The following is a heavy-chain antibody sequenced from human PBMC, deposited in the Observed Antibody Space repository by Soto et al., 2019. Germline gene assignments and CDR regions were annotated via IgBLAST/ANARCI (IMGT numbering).Heavy chain of an antibody. D-gene: IGHD6-13*01. V-gene: IGHV3-74*01. CDR2: INSDGSST. Sequence: AGSLRLSCAASGFTFSSYLMHWVRQAPGKGLVWVSRINSDGSSTSYADSVKGRFTISRDNAKNTLYLQMNSLRAEDTAVYYCARVSIAAAGTLAYGMDVWGQGTTVTVSS. J-gene: IGHJ6*02. CDR1: GFTFSSYL. CDR3: ARVSIAAAGTLAYGMDV.